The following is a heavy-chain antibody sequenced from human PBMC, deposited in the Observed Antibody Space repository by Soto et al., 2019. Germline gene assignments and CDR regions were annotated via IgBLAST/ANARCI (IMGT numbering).Heavy chain of an antibody. V-gene: IGHV5-10-1*04. Sequence: GESLKISCKGSGYSFTSYWISWVRQMPGKGLEWMGRIDPSESYTNYSPSFQGQVTISAHKSITTAYLQWSSLKASDTAMYYCARRDSDCSGGSCYSLFPYGMDVWGQGTPVTVSS. CDR3: ARRDSDCSGGSCYSLFPYGMDV. CDR1: GYSFTSYW. J-gene: IGHJ6*02. D-gene: IGHD2-15*01. CDR2: IDPSESYT.